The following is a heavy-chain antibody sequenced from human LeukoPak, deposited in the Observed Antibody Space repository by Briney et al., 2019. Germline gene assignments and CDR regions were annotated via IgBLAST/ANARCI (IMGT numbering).Heavy chain of an antibody. J-gene: IGHJ4*02. V-gene: IGHV6-1*01. CDR1: GDSVSSNSAA. CDR2: TYYRSKWYN. CDR3: AWGWNSFDY. Sequence: SQTLSLTCAISGDSVSSNSAAWHWIRQSPSTVLEWVGRTYYRSKWYNDYALSVNGRITINPDTSKNQFSLQLNSVTPEDTAVYYCAWGWNSFDYWGQGTLVTVSS. D-gene: IGHD3-16*01.